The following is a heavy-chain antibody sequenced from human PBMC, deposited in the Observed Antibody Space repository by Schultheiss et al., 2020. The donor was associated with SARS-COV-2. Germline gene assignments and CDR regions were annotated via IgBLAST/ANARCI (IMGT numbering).Heavy chain of an antibody. D-gene: IGHD3-3*01. V-gene: IGHV3-23*01. Sequence: GESLKISCAASGFTFSDYYMSWIRQAPGKGLEWVSAISGSGGSTYYADSVKGRFTISRDNSKNTLYPQMNSLRAEDTAVYYCAKNTVQIFGVVDAFDIWGQGTMVTVSS. J-gene: IGHJ3*02. CDR1: GFTFSDYY. CDR3: AKNTVQIFGVVDAFDI. CDR2: ISGSGGST.